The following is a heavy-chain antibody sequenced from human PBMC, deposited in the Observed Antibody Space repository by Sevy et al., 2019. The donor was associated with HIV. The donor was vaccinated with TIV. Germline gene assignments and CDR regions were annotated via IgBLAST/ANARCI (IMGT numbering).Heavy chain of an antibody. Sequence: GGSLRLSCAASGFTFSKYSISWIRQTPGKGLEWVSTFSFGCGKINYADSVKDRFTISRDDSRNTFYLQMNSLRAEDTAIYYCAREGCTKPHDYWGQGTVVTVSS. J-gene: IGHJ4*02. V-gene: IGHV3-23*01. CDR3: AREGCTKPHDY. CDR1: GFTFSKYS. D-gene: IGHD2-8*01. CDR2: FSFGCGKI.